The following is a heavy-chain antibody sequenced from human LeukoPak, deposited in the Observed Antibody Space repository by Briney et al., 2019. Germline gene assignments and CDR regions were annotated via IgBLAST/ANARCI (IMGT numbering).Heavy chain of an antibody. CDR2: ITGSGGAV. CDR1: EFTFSSYD. Sequence: GGSLRLSCAASEFTFSSYDIIWVRQAPGKGLEWVSWITGSGGAVKYTDSVKGRFTISRDNAKKSVYLQMNSLRVEDTAVYYCAGGTGWYEGHWGQGTLVTVSS. CDR3: AGGTGWYEGH. D-gene: IGHD6-19*01. V-gene: IGHV3-48*03. J-gene: IGHJ4*02.